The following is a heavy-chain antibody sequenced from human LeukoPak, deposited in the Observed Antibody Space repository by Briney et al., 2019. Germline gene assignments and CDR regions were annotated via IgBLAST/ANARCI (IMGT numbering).Heavy chain of an antibody. CDR3: ARGHYDSSAVSQEVSY. CDR2: INPSGGST. V-gene: IGHV1-46*01. D-gene: IGHD3-22*01. Sequence: GASVKVSCKASGYTFTSYYMHWVRQAPGQGLEWRGIINPSGGSTSYAQKFQGRVTMTRDTSTSTVYMELSSLRSEDTAVYYCARGHYDSSAVSQEVSYWGQGTLVTVSS. CDR1: GYTFTSYY. J-gene: IGHJ4*02.